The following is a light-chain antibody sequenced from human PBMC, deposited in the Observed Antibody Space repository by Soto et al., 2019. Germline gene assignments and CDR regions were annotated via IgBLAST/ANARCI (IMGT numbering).Light chain of an antibody. CDR2: WAS. CDR3: QQYYSPPLT. J-gene: IGKJ4*01. V-gene: IGKV4-1*01. Sequence: DVVMPQSPDSLAVSRGQGATTNCKSSQSVLHSSNSTNYLAWYKQKVGQPPKLLSYWASTRESGVPDRFSGSGSGTDFTLTISSLQAEDVEVYYCQQYYSPPLTFGGGTKVDIK. CDR1: QSVLHSSNSTNY.